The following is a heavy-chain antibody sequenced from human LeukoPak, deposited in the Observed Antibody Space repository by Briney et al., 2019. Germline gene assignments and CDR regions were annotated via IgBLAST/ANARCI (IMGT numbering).Heavy chain of an antibody. J-gene: IGHJ4*02. CDR2: ISYDGSNK. CDR3: AKDHYYYDSSGRPDY. D-gene: IGHD3-22*01. V-gene: IGHV3-30*18. CDR1: GFTFSSYG. Sequence: GRSLRLSCAASGFTFSSYGMHWVRQAPGKGLEWVAVISYDGSNKYYADSVKGRFTISRDNSKNTLYLQMNSLRAEDTAVYYCAKDHYYYDSSGRPDYWGQGTLVTVSS.